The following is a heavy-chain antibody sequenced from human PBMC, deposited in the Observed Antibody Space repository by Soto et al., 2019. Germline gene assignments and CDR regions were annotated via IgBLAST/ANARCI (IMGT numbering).Heavy chain of an antibody. J-gene: IGHJ4*02. V-gene: IGHV3-72*01. D-gene: IGHD5-12*01. CDR3: ARSHVDIVATVDLDY. CDR2: TRNKANSYTT. CDR1: GFTFSDHY. Sequence: GGSLRLSCAASGFTFSDHYMDWVRQAPGKGLEWVGRTRNKANSYTTEYAASVKGRFTISRDDSKNSLYLQMNSLKTEDTAVYYCARSHVDIVATVDLDYWGQGTLVTVSS.